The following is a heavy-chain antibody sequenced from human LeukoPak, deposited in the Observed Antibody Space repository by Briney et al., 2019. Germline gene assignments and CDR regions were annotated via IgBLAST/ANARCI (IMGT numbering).Heavy chain of an antibody. D-gene: IGHD2-2*01. CDR3: ARRYCSSTSSTPFDY. Sequence: ASVKVSCKASGYTFTGYYMHWVRQAPGQGLEWMGRINPNSGGTNYAQKFQGRVTMTRDTSISTAYMELSRLRSYDTAVYYCARRYCSSTSSTPFDYWGQGTLVTVSS. V-gene: IGHV1-2*06. CDR1: GYTFTGYY. J-gene: IGHJ4*02. CDR2: INPNSGGT.